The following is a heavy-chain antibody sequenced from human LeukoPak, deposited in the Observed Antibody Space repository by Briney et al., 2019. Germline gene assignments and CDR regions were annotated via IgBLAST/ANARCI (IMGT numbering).Heavy chain of an antibody. Sequence: GASVKVSCKASGGTFSSYAISWVRQAPGQGLEWMGRIIPILGIANYAQKFQGRVTITADKSTSTAYMELSSLRSEDTAVYYCARVHYYGSGSWNWFDPWGQGTLVTVSS. CDR2: IIPILGIA. V-gene: IGHV1-69*04. J-gene: IGHJ5*02. D-gene: IGHD3-10*01. CDR1: GGTFSSYA. CDR3: ARVHYYGSGSWNWFDP.